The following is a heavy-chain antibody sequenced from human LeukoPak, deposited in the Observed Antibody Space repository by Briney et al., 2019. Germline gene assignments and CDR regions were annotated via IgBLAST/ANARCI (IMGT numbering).Heavy chain of an antibody. CDR2: IKQDGSEK. CDR3: ARVIVVVPAATEYYFDY. J-gene: IGHJ4*02. Sequence: GSLRLSCAASGSTFSSYWMSWVRQAPGKGLEWVANIKQDGSEKYYVDSVKGRFTISRDNAKNSLYLQMNSLRAEDTAVYYCARVIVVVPAATEYYFDYWGQGTLVTVSS. CDR1: GSTFSSYW. D-gene: IGHD2-2*01. V-gene: IGHV3-7*04.